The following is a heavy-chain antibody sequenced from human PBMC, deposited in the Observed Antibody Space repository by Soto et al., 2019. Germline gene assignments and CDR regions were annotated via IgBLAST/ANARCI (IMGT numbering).Heavy chain of an antibody. Sequence: EVQLVESGGGLIQPGGSLRLSCAVSGFSVSSHYMTWVRQAPGKGLEWVSVIYSGGSISYADSVKGRLTISRDNSKNTLYLQMHSLRVEDTAVYYCARYNYWGQGTLVTVSS. CDR3: ARYNY. CDR2: IYSGGSI. J-gene: IGHJ4*02. CDR1: GFSVSSHY. V-gene: IGHV3-53*01. D-gene: IGHD1-1*01.